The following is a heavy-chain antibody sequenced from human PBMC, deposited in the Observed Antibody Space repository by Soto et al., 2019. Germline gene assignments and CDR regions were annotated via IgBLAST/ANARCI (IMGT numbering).Heavy chain of an antibody. CDR2: ISNNGDTA. V-gene: IGHV3-23*01. CDR1: GFTFSSYA. J-gene: IGHJ4*02. CDR3: AKSRVFIGAIVTLLDS. Sequence: PGGSLRLSCATSGFTFSSYAMVWVRQAAEKGLEWVASISNNGDTAYYADSVKGRFTISRGNSENTLYLQMNGLRADDTALYFCAKSRVFIGAIVTLLDSWGQGTQVNVSS. D-gene: IGHD3-16*02.